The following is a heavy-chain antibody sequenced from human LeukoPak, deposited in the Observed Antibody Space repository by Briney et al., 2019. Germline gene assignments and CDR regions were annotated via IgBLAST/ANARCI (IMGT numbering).Heavy chain of an antibody. CDR1: GYTLTELS. D-gene: IGHD5-12*01. V-gene: IGHV1-24*01. CDR3: ATVRGLYSGYDYYFDY. J-gene: IGHJ4*02. CDR2: FDPEDGET. Sequence: ASVRVSRKVSGYTLTELSMHWVRQAPGKGLEWMGGFDPEDGETIYAQMFHGRVTMTEDTSTDTAYMELSSLRSEDTAVYYCATVRGLYSGYDYYFDYWGQAAMATVSS.